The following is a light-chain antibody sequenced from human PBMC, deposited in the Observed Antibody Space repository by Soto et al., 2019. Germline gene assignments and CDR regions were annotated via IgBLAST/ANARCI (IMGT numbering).Light chain of an antibody. Sequence: QAVVTQEPSFSVSPGRTVTLTCGLSSGSVSTTYYPTWYQQTPGQAPRTLIYSTDTRSSGVPDRFSGSILGNKAALTITGAQADDESDYYCVLYMGRGIWVFGGGTKLTV. CDR1: SGSVSTTYY. CDR3: VLYMGRGIWV. J-gene: IGLJ3*02. CDR2: STD. V-gene: IGLV8-61*01.